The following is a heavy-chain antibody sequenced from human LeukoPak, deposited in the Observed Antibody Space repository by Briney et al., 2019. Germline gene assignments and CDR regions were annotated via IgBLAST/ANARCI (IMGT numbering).Heavy chain of an antibody. Sequence: GGSLRLSCEASGFTFSSYWMHWVRQAPGKGLVWVSRINGDGSSTTYADSVKGRFTISRDNAKNTLYLQMNSLRAEDTAVYYCAKDLELAHYDSCAFDYWGQGTLVTVSS. D-gene: IGHD3-22*01. CDR1: GFTFSSYW. J-gene: IGHJ4*02. CDR2: INGDGSST. V-gene: IGHV3-74*01. CDR3: AKDLELAHYDSCAFDY.